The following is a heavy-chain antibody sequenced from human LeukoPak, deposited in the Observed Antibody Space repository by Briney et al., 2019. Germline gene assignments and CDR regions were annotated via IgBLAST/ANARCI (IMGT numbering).Heavy chain of an antibody. V-gene: IGHV3-7*01. Sequence: GGSLRLSCAASGFIFSNYWMSWVRQAPGKGLEWVANIKHDGSETYYVDSVKGRFTISRDNAKNSLYLQMNSLRAEDTAVYYCARATASNWFDPWGQGTLVAVSS. CDR1: GFIFSNYW. J-gene: IGHJ5*02. CDR3: ARATASNWFDP. CDR2: IKHDGSET.